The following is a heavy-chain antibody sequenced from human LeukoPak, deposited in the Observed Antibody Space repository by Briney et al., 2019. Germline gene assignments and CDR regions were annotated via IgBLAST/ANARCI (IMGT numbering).Heavy chain of an antibody. CDR2: ISGSGSTI. D-gene: IGHD3-22*01. CDR3: ARYYYDSSGYYYFDY. Sequence: GGSLRLSCAASGFTFSSYGMSWVRQAPGKGLEWVSAISGSGSTIYYADSVKGRFTISRDNAKNSLYLQMNSLRAEDTAVYYCARYYYDSSGYYYFDYWGQGTLVTVSS. J-gene: IGHJ4*02. V-gene: IGHV3-21*04. CDR1: GFTFSSYG.